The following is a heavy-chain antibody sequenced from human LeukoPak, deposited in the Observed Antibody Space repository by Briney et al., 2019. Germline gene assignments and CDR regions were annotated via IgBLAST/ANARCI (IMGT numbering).Heavy chain of an antibody. Sequence: PSETLSLTCTVSGGSISSSSYYWGWIRQPPGKGLEWIGSIYYSGSTYYNPSLKIRVTISVDTSKNQFSLKLSSVTAADTAVYYCASVDCSSTSCCLYYFDYWGQGTLVTVSS. J-gene: IGHJ4*02. V-gene: IGHV4-39*01. D-gene: IGHD2-2*01. CDR3: ASVDCSSTSCCLYYFDY. CDR2: IYYSGST. CDR1: GGSISSSSYY.